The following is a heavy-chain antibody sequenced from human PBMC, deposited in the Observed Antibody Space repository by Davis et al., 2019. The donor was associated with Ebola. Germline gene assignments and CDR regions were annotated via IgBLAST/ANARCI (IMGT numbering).Heavy chain of an antibody. CDR1: GFTFSSYA. CDR3: AVYDILTGFDY. D-gene: IGHD3-9*01. J-gene: IGHJ4*02. Sequence: GESLKISCAASGFTFSSYAMSWVRQAPGKGLEWVSTISGSGGSTYYADSVKGRFTISRGNSKNTLYMQMNSLRAEDTAVYYCAVYDILTGFDYWGQGTLVTVSS. CDR2: ISGSGGST. V-gene: IGHV3-23*01.